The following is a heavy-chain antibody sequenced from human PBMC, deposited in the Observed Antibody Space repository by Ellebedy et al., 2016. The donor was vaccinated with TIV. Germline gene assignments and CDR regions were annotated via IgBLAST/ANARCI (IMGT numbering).Heavy chain of an antibody. CDR2: INPSGGST. J-gene: IGHJ4*02. CDR1: GYTSTSYY. Sequence: AASVKVSCKASGYTSTSYYMHWVRQAPGQGLEWMGIINPSGGSTSYAQKFQGRVTMTTDTSTSTAYMELRSLRSDDTAVYYCARVARSYTGPYYFDYWGQGTLVTVSS. V-gene: IGHV1-46*01. CDR3: ARVARSYTGPYYFDY. D-gene: IGHD2-2*02.